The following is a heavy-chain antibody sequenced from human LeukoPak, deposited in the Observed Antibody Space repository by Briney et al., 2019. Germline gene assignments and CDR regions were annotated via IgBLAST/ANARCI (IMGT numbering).Heavy chain of an antibody. V-gene: IGHV3-7*01. J-gene: IGHJ4*02. CDR1: GFTFSSYW. Sequence: PGGSLRLSCAASGFTFSSYWISWVRQAPGKGLEWVANIKQDGSEKYYVDSVKGRFTISRDNAKNTLYLQMNSLRAEDTAVYYCAKGGTTVVDYWGQGTLVTVSS. CDR2: IKQDGSEK. D-gene: IGHD4-23*01. CDR3: AKGGTTVVDY.